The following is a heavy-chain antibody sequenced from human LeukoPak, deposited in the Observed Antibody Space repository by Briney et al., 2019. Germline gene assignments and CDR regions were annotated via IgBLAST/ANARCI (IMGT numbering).Heavy chain of an antibody. CDR3: ARCHYYGSGSYYVLFSNWFDP. CDR1: GGSISTYY. Sequence: PSETLSLTCTVSGGSISTYYWSWIRQPPGKGLEWIGYIYHSGSTNYNPSLKSRITISVDTSKNQFSLKLSSVTAADTAVYYCARCHYYGSGSYYVLFSNWFDPWGQGTLVTVSS. J-gene: IGHJ5*02. CDR2: IYHSGST. V-gene: IGHV4-59*12. D-gene: IGHD3-10*01.